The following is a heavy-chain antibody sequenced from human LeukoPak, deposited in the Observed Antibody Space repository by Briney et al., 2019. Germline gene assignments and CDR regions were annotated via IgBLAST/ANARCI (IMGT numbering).Heavy chain of an antibody. Sequence: PSATLSLTCPVSGGSISSYSGSGIRPPPGKGLAGIGYIYYSGSTNYNPSLKSRVTISVDTSKNHFSLKLSSVTAAETAVYYCARGKRGYSYGSGVYYGMDVWGQGTTVTVSS. CDR2: IYYSGST. CDR1: GGSISSYS. D-gene: IGHD5-18*01. CDR3: ARGKRGYSYGSGVYYGMDV. V-gene: IGHV4-59*01. J-gene: IGHJ6*02.